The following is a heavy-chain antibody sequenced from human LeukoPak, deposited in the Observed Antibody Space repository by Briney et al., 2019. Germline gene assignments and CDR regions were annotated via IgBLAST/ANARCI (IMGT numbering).Heavy chain of an antibody. J-gene: IGHJ5*02. Sequence: SETLSLTCAVYGGSFSGYYWSWIRQPPGKGLEWIGETNHSGSTNYNPSLKSRVTISVDTSKNQFSLKLSSVTAADTAVYYCARGWRGRYRFDPWGQGTLVTVSS. D-gene: IGHD3-16*02. CDR3: ARGWRGRYRFDP. CDR1: GGSFSGYY. V-gene: IGHV4-34*01. CDR2: TNHSGST.